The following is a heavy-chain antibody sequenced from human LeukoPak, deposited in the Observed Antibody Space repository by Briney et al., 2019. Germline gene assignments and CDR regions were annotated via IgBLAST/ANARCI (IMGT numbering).Heavy chain of an antibody. CDR3: ARLHDRSGYYSHEFSYYMDV. CDR2: IYPGDSHT. CDR1: GYSFTNYW. V-gene: IGHV5-51*01. J-gene: IGHJ6*03. Sequence: RGESLKISCTGSGYSFTNYWIGWVRQMPGKGLEWLGNIYPGDSHTKYSPSFQGQIIISADKSISTAYMQWSSLKASDTAMYYCARLHDRSGYYSHEFSYYMDVWGTGTTVTVSS. D-gene: IGHD3-22*01.